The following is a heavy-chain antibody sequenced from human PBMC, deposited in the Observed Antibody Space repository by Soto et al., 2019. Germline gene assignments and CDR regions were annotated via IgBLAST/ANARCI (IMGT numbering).Heavy chain of an antibody. D-gene: IGHD3-3*01. J-gene: IGHJ6*02. V-gene: IGHV1-46*01. CDR3: ARESITIFGVVIMGNYYYYRVVV. Sequence: ASVKVSCKASGYTFTSYYMHWVRQAPGQGLEWMGIINPSGGSTSYAQKFQGRVTMTRDTSTSTVYMELSSLRSEDTAVYCCARESITIFGVVIMGNYYYYRVVVWGQGTTVTVS. CDR1: GYTFTSYY. CDR2: INPSGGST.